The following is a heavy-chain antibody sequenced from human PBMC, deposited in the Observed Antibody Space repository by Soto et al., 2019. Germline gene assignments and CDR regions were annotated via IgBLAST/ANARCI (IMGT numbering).Heavy chain of an antibody. CDR3: ARDRASYDFWSGYGQHVEIDY. J-gene: IGHJ4*02. CDR2: ISSSGSTI. D-gene: IGHD3-3*01. CDR1: GFTFSDYY. Sequence: GGSLRLSCAASGFTFSDYYMSWIRQAPGKGLEWVSYISSSGSTIYYADSVKGRFTISRDNAKNSLYLQMNSLRAEDTAVYYCARDRASYDFWSGYGQHVEIDYWGQGTLVTVSS. V-gene: IGHV3-11*01.